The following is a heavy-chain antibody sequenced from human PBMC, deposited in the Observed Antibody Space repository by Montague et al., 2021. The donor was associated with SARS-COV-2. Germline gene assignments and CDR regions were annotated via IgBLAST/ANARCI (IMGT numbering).Heavy chain of an antibody. D-gene: IGHD5/OR15-5a*01. CDR2: T. J-gene: IGHJ5*01. V-gene: IGHV4-59*01. CDR3: ARESTYNWFDS. Sequence: TKYSPSLKSRVTISVDTSKNQFSLSLTSVTAADTAVYSFARESTYNWFDSWGHGTLGTVSS.